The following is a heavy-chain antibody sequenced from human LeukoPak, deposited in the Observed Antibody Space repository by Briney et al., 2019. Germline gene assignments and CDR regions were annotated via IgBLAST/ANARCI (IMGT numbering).Heavy chain of an antibody. D-gene: IGHD5-24*01. CDR2: INPSGGST. CDR1: GYTFNSYY. J-gene: IGHJ5*02. CDR3: ARGTMRDGNWFDP. V-gene: IGHV1-46*02. Sequence: ASVKVSCKASGYTFNSYYMHWVRQAPGQGLEWMGIINPSGGSTSYAQKFQGRVTITADKSTSTAYMELSSLRSEDTAVYYCARGTMRDGNWFDPWGRGTLVTVSS.